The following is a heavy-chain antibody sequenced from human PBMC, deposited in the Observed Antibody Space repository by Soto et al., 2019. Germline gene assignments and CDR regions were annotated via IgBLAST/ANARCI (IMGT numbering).Heavy chain of an antibody. Sequence: QVQLVQSGPEVKKPGASVKVSCEASGYTFTTSGISWVRQAPGQGLAWMGWISTYNGDTHSAQKFQGRVTMTADTSTGTVYMELMSLKSDDTAVYYCARQGSWPYYYYGLDVWGQGTTVTVSS. CDR1: GYTFTTSG. CDR2: ISTYNGDT. V-gene: IGHV1-18*01. D-gene: IGHD1-26*01. CDR3: ARQGSWPYYYYGLDV. J-gene: IGHJ6*02.